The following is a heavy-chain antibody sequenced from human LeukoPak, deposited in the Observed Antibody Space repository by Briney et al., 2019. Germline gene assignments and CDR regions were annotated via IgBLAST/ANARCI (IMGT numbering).Heavy chain of an antibody. CDR3: ARDPQGLWFGEGFDP. J-gene: IGHJ5*02. D-gene: IGHD3-10*01. CDR2: INHSGST. CDR1: GGSFSGYY. V-gene: IGHV4-34*01. Sequence: PSETLSLTCAVYGGSFSGYYWSWIRQPPGKGLEWIGEINHSGSTNYNPSLKSRVTISVDTSKNQFSLKLSSVTAADTAVYYCARDPQGLWFGEGFDPWGQGTLVTVSS.